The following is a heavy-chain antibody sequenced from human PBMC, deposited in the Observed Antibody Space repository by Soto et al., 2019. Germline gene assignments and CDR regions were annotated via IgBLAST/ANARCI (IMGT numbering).Heavy chain of an antibody. J-gene: IGHJ3*02. D-gene: IGHD6-19*01. CDR1: GDSVSSVGFH. Sequence: PSETLSLTCTVSGDSVSSVGFHWAWLRQPPGKGLEWIGYIYYSGSTNYNPSLKSRVTISVDTSKNQFSLKLSSVTAADTAVYYCARDRLAGGDAFDIWGQGTMVTVSS. V-gene: IGHV4-61*08. CDR3: ARDRLAGGDAFDI. CDR2: IYYSGST.